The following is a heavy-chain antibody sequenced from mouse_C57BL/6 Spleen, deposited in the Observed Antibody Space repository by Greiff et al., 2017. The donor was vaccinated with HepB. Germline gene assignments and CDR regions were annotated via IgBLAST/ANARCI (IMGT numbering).Heavy chain of an antibody. CDR3: ARPYYYGSSYYFDY. CDR2: INPSSGYT. Sequence: QVQLQQSGAELARPGASVKMSCKASGYTFTSYTMHWVNQRPGQGLEWIGYINPSSGYTKYNQKFKDKATLTADKSSSTAYMQLSSLTSEDSAVYYCARPYYYGSSYYFDYWGQGTTLTVSS. D-gene: IGHD1-1*01. J-gene: IGHJ2*01. V-gene: IGHV1-4*01. CDR1: GYTFTSYT.